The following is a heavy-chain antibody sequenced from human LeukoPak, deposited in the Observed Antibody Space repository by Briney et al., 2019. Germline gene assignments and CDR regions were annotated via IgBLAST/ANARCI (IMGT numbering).Heavy chain of an antibody. J-gene: IGHJ4*02. CDR2: IYTSGST. D-gene: IGHD5-18*01. CDR3: ARDRWGYSYGYGTYYFDY. CDR1: GGSISSYY. V-gene: IGHV4-4*07. Sequence: SETLSLTCTVSGGSISSYYWSWIRQPAGKGLEWIGRIYTSGSTNYNPSLKSRVTMSVDTSKNQFSLKLSSVTAADTAVYYCARDRWGYSYGYGTYYFDYWGQGTLVTVSS.